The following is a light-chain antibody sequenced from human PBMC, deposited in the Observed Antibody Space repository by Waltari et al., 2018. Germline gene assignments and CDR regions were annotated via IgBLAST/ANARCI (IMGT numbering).Light chain of an antibody. CDR3: YSSDSTGLRV. V-gene: IGLV3-10*01. CDR1: ELPRKY. CDR2: EDT. J-gene: IGLJ1*01. Sequence: SYELTQTPSVSVSPGQTARITCSGHELPRKYASWFQQKSGQAPRLVIYEDTKRPSGYPEGFSVSSSGTVATWTITGAHVDDEADYYCYSSDSTGLRVFGGGTTVVVL.